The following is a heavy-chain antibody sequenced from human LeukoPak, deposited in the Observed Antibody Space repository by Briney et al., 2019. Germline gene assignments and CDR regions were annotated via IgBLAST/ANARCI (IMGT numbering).Heavy chain of an antibody. CDR3: TRGDPDY. V-gene: IGHV3-7*01. D-gene: IGHD2-21*02. Sequence: GGSLRLSWAASGFTFSDYWMQWVRQAPGKGLEWVANINYHGNENYLLDSVKGRFTISRDNAKNSLFLQMNSLRVEDTAVYYCTRGDPDYWGLGTLVTVSS. CDR2: INYHGNEN. CDR1: GFTFSDYW. J-gene: IGHJ4*02.